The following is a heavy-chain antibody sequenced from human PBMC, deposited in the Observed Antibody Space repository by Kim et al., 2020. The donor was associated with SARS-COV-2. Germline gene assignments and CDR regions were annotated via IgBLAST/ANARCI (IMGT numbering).Heavy chain of an antibody. Sequence: GGSLRLSCAASGFTFSSYGMHWVRQAPGKGLEWVAVISYDGSNKYYADSVKGRFTISRDNSKNTLYLQMNSLRAEDTAVYYCAKDNDRVWSGSYWASRSSGPVGGQGTLVTVSS. CDR2: ISYDGSNK. D-gene: IGHD1-26*01. CDR1: GFTFSSYG. J-gene: IGHJ4*02. V-gene: IGHV3-30*18. CDR3: AKDNDRVWSGSYWASRSSGPV.